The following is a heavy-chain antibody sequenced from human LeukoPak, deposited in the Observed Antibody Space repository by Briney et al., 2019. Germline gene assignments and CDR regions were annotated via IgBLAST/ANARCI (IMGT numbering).Heavy chain of an antibody. J-gene: IGHJ4*02. CDR1: GFTFSSYA. Sequence: GGSLRLSCAASGFTFSSYAMSWVRQAPGKGLEWVSGISGNGGITYYADSVKGRFTISRDTSKNTLYLQMNSLRAVDTAVYYCAPLAATTDYWGQGTLVTVSS. V-gene: IGHV3-23*01. CDR3: APLAATTDY. D-gene: IGHD5-12*01. CDR2: ISGNGGIT.